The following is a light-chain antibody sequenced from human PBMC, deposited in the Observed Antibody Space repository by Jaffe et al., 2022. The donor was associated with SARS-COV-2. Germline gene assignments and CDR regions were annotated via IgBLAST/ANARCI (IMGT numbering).Light chain of an antibody. J-gene: IGLJ2*01. CDR2: DDN. Sequence: SYVLTQPPSVSVAPGQTARITSGGNNIGSKSVHWYQQKPGQAPVLVVYDDNDRPSGIPERFSGSNSGNAATLTISGVEAGDEADYYCQVWDSSSAHVVFGGGTKLTVL. CDR1: NIGSKS. CDR3: QVWDSSSAHVV. V-gene: IGLV3-21*02.